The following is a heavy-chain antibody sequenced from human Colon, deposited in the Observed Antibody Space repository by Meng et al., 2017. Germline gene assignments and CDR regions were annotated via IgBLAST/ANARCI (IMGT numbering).Heavy chain of an antibody. CDR3: VRSSAWVRTGFDP. J-gene: IGHJ5*02. CDR1: GGSISTSGYY. Sequence: QSQLQESGPGLVKPSEALSLTCSVSGGSISTSGYYWGWIRQPPGKGLEWIGSIGHSGFTYYTPSLKSRVAVSLETSKSQFSLMLTSVTAADTAVYYCVRSSAWVRTGFDPWGQGTLVTVSS. V-gene: IGHV4-39*01. D-gene: IGHD6-19*01. CDR2: IGHSGFT.